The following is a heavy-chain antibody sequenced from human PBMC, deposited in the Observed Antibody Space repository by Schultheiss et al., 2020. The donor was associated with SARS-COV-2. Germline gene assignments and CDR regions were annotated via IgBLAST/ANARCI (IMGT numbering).Heavy chain of an antibody. CDR1: GFTFSSYS. D-gene: IGHD1-26*01. V-gene: IGHV3-21*01. CDR3: ARASIVGYNYYYYYMDV. CDR2: ISSSSSYI. Sequence: GGSLRPSCAASGFTFSSYSMNWVRQAPGKGLEWVSSISSSSSYIYYADSVKGRFTISRDNAKNSLYLQMNSLRAEDTAVYYCARASIVGYNYYYYYMDVWGKGTTVTVSS. J-gene: IGHJ6*03.